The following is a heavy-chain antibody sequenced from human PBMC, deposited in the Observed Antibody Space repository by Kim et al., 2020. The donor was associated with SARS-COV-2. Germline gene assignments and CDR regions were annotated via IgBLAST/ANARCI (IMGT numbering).Heavy chain of an antibody. CDR1: GYTFTSYY. CDR2: INPSGGST. Sequence: ASVKVSCKASGYTFTSYYMHWVRQAPGQGLEWMGIINPSGGSTSYAQKFQGRVTMTRDTSTSTVYMELSSLRSEDTAVYYCARDLIPYSSSSNWFDPWGQGTLVTVSS. J-gene: IGHJ5*02. D-gene: IGHD6-13*01. V-gene: IGHV1-46*01. CDR3: ARDLIPYSSSSNWFDP.